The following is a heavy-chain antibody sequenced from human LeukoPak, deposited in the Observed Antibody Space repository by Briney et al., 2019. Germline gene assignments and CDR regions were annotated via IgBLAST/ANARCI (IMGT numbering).Heavy chain of an antibody. D-gene: IGHD5-24*01. Sequence: SETLSLTCTVSGGSINNYYWSWIRQPPGKGLEWIGFIYYRGSTNYNPSLKSRVTISLDTSKNQFSLNLSSVTAADTAVYYCAARGDGYNNWYFDLWGRGTLVTVSS. J-gene: IGHJ2*01. V-gene: IGHV4-59*01. CDR3: AARGDGYNNWYFDL. CDR1: GGSINNYY. CDR2: IYYRGST.